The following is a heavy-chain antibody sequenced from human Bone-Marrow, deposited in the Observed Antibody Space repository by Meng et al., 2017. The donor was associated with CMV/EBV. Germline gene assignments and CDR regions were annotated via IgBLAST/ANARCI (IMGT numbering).Heavy chain of an antibody. V-gene: IGHV4-39*07. CDR3: ARAYGDYGDAFDY. D-gene: IGHD4-17*01. Sequence: QVHLQEPRPGRVTPSETLALTCPVSGGSINSRHPYWGWIRQPPGKGLEWIGSVYYNGNTYYNPSFKSRVFISVDTSKNQFSLRLTSVTAADTATYYCARAYGDYGDAFDYWGQGTLVTVSS. CDR1: GGSINSRHPY. J-gene: IGHJ4*02. CDR2: VYYNGNT.